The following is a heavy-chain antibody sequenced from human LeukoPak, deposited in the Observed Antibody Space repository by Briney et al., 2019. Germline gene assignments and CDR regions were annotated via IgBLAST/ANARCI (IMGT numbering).Heavy chain of an antibody. Sequence: PSETLSLTCAVYGGSFSGYYWSWIRQPPGKGLEWIGEINHSGSTNYNPSLKSRVTISVDTSKNQFSLKLSSVTAADTAVYYCARDRQLGHAGATANFDYWGQGTLVTVSS. D-gene: IGHD1-26*01. CDR3: ARDRQLGHAGATANFDY. J-gene: IGHJ4*02. CDR1: GGSFSGYY. CDR2: INHSGST. V-gene: IGHV4-34*01.